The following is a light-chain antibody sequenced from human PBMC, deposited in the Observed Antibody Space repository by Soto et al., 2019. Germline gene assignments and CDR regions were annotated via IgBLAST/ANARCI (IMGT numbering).Light chain of an antibody. CDR3: AAWDDSLSGRYV. CDR2: RNN. J-gene: IGLJ1*01. V-gene: IGLV1-47*01. Sequence: QSVLTQPPSASGTPGQRVTISCSGSSSNIGSNYVYWYQQLPGTAPKLLIYRNNQRPSGVPDRFSGSKSDTSASLAISGLRSEDEADYYCAAWDDSLSGRYVFGTGTKLTVL. CDR1: SSNIGSNY.